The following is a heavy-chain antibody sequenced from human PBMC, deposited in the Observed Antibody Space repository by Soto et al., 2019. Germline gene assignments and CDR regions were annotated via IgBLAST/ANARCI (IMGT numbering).Heavy chain of an antibody. J-gene: IGHJ4*02. CDR2: IKSKTDGGTT. Sequence: EVQLVESGGGLVKPGGSLRLSCAASGFTFSNAWMSWVRQAPGKGLEWVGRIKSKTDGGTTDYAAPVKGRFTISRDDSKNTMYLQMNSLKTEDTAVYYCTTFDRLGELYLGDFDYWGQGTLVTVSS. CDR3: TTFDRLGELYLGDFDY. CDR1: GFTFSNAW. D-gene: IGHD3-10*01. V-gene: IGHV3-15*01.